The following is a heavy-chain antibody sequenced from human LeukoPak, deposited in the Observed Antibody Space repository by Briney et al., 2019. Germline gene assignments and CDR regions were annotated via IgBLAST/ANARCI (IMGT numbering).Heavy chain of an antibody. Sequence: PGGSLRLSCAASGFTFSSYGMHWVRQAPGKGLEWVAVIWYDGSNKYYADSVKGRFTVSRENAKNALYLQMNSLRAGDTAVYYCARGTNDGSWNVWFDTWGQGTLVTVSS. CDR2: IWYDGSNK. D-gene: IGHD2-15*01. V-gene: IGHV3-33*01. J-gene: IGHJ5*02. CDR1: GFTFSSYG. CDR3: ARGTNDGSWNVWFDT.